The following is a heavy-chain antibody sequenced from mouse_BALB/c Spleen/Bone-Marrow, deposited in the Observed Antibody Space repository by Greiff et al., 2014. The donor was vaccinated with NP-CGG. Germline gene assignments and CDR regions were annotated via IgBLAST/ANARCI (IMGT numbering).Heavy chain of an antibody. CDR1: GFSLTTYD. CDR3: VKDWRKEDWCAY. Sequence: QVQLQQSGPGLVAPSQSLSITCTVSGFSLTTYDISWIRQPPGKGLEWLGVIWTGGGTNYNSAFMSRLSISKDNSKSQVFLKMNSLQTDDTAIYYCVKDWRKEDWCAYWGQGTLVTVSA. J-gene: IGHJ3*01. V-gene: IGHV2-9-2*01. CDR2: IWTGGGT.